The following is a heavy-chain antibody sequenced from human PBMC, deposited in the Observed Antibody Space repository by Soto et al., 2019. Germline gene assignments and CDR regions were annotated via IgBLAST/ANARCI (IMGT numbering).Heavy chain of an antibody. CDR2: INHSGST. J-gene: IGHJ5*02. CDR3: ARGKNFWSGYYNRFDP. CDR1: GGSFSGYY. Sequence: PSETLSLTCAVYGGSFSGYYWSWIRQPPGKGLEWIGEINHSGSTNYNPSLKSRVTISVDTSKNQFSLKLSSVTAADTAVYYCARGKNFWSGYYNRFDPWGQGTLVTVSS. V-gene: IGHV4-34*01. D-gene: IGHD3-3*01.